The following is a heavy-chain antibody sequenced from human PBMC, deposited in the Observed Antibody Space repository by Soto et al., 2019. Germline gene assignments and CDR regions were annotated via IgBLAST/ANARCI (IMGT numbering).Heavy chain of an antibody. J-gene: IGHJ4*02. V-gene: IGHV1-18*01. D-gene: IGHD3-22*01. CDR1: GYSFGTSG. CDR2: ISAYNGNT. CDR3: ARAGQYYDSSGYAN. Sequence: QVKLVQSGTEVKKPGASVKVSCKASGYSFGTSGISWVRQAPGQGLEWMGWISAYNGNTNYDQKLQDRATMTTDTSTNTAYLELRSLRSDDTAVYYCARAGQYYDSSGYANWGKGTLVTVSS.